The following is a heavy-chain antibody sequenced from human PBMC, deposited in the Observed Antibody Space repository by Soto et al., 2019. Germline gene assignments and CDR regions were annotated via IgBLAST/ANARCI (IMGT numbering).Heavy chain of an antibody. J-gene: IGHJ4*02. Sequence: GASVKVSCKASGGTFSSYAISWVRQAPGQGLEWMGGIIPIFGTANYAQKFQGRVTITADESTSTADMELSSLRSEDTAVYYCARDRLGDPYYFDYWGQGTLVTVSS. CDR2: IIPIFGTA. CDR1: GGTFSSYA. V-gene: IGHV1-69*13. CDR3: ARDRLGDPYYFDY. D-gene: IGHD3-10*01.